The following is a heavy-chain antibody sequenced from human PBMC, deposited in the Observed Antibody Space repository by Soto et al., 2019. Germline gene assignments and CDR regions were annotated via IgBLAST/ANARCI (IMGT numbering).Heavy chain of an antibody. CDR2: IYYSGST. V-gene: IGHV4-59*08. Sequence: TSETLSLTCTVSGGSISSYYWSWIRQPPGKRLEWIGYIYYSGSTYYNPSLKSRVTISVDTSNNQLSLKLRSVTAADTAVYYCARHDGFSSGWIFDYWGHGTLVTVSS. J-gene: IGHJ4*01. CDR1: GGSISSYY. D-gene: IGHD6-19*01. CDR3: ARHDGFSSGWIFDY.